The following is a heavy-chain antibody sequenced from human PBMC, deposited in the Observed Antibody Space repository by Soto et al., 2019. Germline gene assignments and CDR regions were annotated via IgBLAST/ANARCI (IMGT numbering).Heavy chain of an antibody. Sequence: GSLRLSCAASGFSFRTYAMGWVRQAPGKGLEWVAVVENNGDETYHADSVRGRFSISRDNFKNTLYLQMSSLRAEDTAVYYCAKDAARPSGWHYFHYWGQGTLVTVS. CDR3: AKDAARPSGWHYFHY. D-gene: IGHD6-19*01. J-gene: IGHJ4*02. CDR2: VENNGDET. V-gene: IGHV3-23*03. CDR1: GFSFRTYA.